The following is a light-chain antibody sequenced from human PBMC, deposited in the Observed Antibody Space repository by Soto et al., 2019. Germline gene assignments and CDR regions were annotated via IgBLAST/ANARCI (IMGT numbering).Light chain of an antibody. CDR3: QQHNSYLFT. V-gene: IGKV1-9*01. CDR2: AAS. Sequence: DIQLTQSPSFLSASVGDRVTITCRASQSISSYLAWYQQKPGKAPKVLIYAASTWQSGVPSRFSGSGSGTEFTLTISSLQPEDFATYYCQQHNSYLFTFGPGTKVDIK. J-gene: IGKJ3*01. CDR1: QSISSY.